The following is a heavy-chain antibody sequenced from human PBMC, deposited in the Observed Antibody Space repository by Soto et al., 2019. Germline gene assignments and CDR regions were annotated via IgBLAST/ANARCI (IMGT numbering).Heavy chain of an antibody. CDR3: VRDLGGTAAPGSQSDY. J-gene: IGHJ4*02. CDR1: GYSISSGYY. V-gene: IGHV4-38-2*02. CDR2: IFHSGTN. D-gene: IGHD6-13*01. Sequence: TLSLTCAVSGYSISSGYYWGWIRQPPGKGLEWIGSIFHSGTNFYNPSLKSRVTISVDTSKNQFSLRLSSVTAADTAMYYCVRDLGGTAAPGSQSDYWGQGTLVTVSS.